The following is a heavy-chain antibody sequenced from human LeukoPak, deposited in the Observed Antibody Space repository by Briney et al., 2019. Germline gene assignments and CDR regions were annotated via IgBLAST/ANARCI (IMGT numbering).Heavy chain of an antibody. CDR1: GYTFTSYG. J-gene: IGHJ2*01. Sequence: ASVTVSCKASGYTFTSYGILWVRQAPGQGLEWMGWISPYNGKTNYAQKFRGRVTMTTDTSTATAYMELRSLMSDDTAVYYCARGVDPWPWFFDLWGRGTLATVSS. V-gene: IGHV1-18*01. CDR3: ARGVDPWPWFFDL. CDR2: ISPYNGKT.